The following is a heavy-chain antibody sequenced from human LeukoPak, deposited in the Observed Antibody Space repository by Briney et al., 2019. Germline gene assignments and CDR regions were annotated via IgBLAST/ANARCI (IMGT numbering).Heavy chain of an antibody. CDR1: GGTFSIYS. D-gene: IGHD1-26*01. CDR3: ARERWESPYYYYGLDV. CDR2: IIPFFGSP. V-gene: IGHV1-69*13. Sequence: SVTVSCTASGGTFSIYSISWVRQAPGQGLEWMGGIIPFFGSPNYAQKFQGRVTIIADESTSTAYMELSSLRSEDTAVYYCARERWESPYYYYGLDVWGQGTTVTVSS. J-gene: IGHJ6*02.